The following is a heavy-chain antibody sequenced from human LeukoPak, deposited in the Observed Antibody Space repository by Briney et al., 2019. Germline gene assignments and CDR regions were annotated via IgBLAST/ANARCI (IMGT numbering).Heavy chain of an antibody. CDR1: GGSLSRYY. J-gene: IGHJ5*02. Sequence: SETLSLTCTVSGGSLSRYYWSWIRQHPGNGLEWIGEINHSGSTNYNPSLKSRVTISVDTSKNQFSLKLASVTAADTAIYYCAKGAGGFSYYNWFDPWGQGTLVTVSS. CDR3: AKGAGGFSYYNWFDP. D-gene: IGHD5-18*01. CDR2: INHSGST. V-gene: IGHV4-34*01.